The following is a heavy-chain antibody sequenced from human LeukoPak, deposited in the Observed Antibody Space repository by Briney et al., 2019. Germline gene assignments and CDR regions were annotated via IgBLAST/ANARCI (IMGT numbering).Heavy chain of an antibody. J-gene: IGHJ4*02. CDR2: INHSGST. CDR1: GGSFSGYY. D-gene: IGHD6-13*01. V-gene: IGHV4-34*01. CDR3: ARVGYSSSYSFDY. Sequence: SETLSLTCAVDGGSFSGYYWSWIRQPPGKGLEWIGEINHSGSTNYNPSLKSRVTISVDTSKNQFSLKLSSVTAADTAVYYCARVGYSSSYSFDYWGQGTLVTVSS.